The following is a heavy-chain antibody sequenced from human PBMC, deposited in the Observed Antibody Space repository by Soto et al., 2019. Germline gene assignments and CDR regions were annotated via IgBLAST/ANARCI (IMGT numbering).Heavy chain of an antibody. V-gene: IGHV1-69*01. CDR1: RGGLDCNS. CDR3: ARGYYDFWSGYPVPYYYYGMDV. J-gene: IGHJ6*02. CDR2: IIPIFGTA. D-gene: IGHD3-3*01. Sequence: ACRGGLDCNSLCSLCQAPEQGLEWMGGIIPIFGTANYAQKFQGRVTITADESTSTAYMELSSLRSEDTAVYYCARGYYDFWSGYPVPYYYYGMDVWGQGTTVTVSS.